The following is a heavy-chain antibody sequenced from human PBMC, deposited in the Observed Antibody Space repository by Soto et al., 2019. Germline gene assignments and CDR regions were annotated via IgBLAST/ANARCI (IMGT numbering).Heavy chain of an antibody. CDR2: IWYDGSNK. V-gene: IGHV3-33*01. D-gene: IGHD2-21*01. J-gene: IGHJ4*02. CDR1: GFTFSSYG. Sequence: QVQLVESGGGVVQPGRSLRLSCAASGFTFSSYGMHWVRQAPGKGLEWVAVIWYDGSNKYYADSVKGRFTISRDNSKNTLYLQMNSLRAEDTAVYYCARSLPIKRGSAAIGYWGQGTLVTVSS. CDR3: ARSLPIKRGSAAIGY.